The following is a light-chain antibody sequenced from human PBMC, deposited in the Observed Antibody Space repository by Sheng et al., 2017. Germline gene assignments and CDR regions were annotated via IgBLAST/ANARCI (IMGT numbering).Light chain of an antibody. CDR3: NSYTSSTHVV. J-gene: IGLJ2*01. CDR2: DVS. V-gene: IGLV2-14*03. Sequence: QSALTQPASVSGSPGQSVTISCTGTSSDVGGAVSWYQQHPGKAPKLIIYDVSKRPLGASTRFSGSKSGNTASLTISGLQAEDEADYYCNSYTSSTHVVFGGGTKLTVL. CDR1: SSDVGGA.